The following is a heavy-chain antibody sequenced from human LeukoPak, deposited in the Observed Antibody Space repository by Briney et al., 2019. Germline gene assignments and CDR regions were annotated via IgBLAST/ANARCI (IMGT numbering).Heavy chain of an antibody. V-gene: IGHV1-18*01. J-gene: IGHJ5*02. CDR2: ISAYNGNT. CDR3: ARDHYYDSSGNNWFDP. D-gene: IGHD3-22*01. CDR1: GYTFTSYG. Sequence: ASVKVSCKASGYTFTSYGINWVRQAPGQGLEWMGWISAYNGNTNYAQKLQGRVTMTTDTSTSTAYMELRSLRSDDTAVYYCARDHYYDSSGNNWFDPWGQGTLVTVSS.